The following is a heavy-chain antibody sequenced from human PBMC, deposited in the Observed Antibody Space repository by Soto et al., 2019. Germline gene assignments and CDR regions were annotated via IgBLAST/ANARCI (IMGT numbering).Heavy chain of an antibody. J-gene: IGHJ4*02. CDR2: IYNIGSS. V-gene: IGHV4-59*01. CDR3: ARADILTGYYPGYFDY. D-gene: IGHD3-9*01. Sequence: PSETLSLTCTVSGGSISGYYWSWLRQPPGKGLEWIGYIYNIGSSNCNPSLRSRVTMSIDTSKNQFSLKLSSVTAADTAVYYCARADILTGYYPGYFDYWGQGTLVTVSS. CDR1: GGSISGYY.